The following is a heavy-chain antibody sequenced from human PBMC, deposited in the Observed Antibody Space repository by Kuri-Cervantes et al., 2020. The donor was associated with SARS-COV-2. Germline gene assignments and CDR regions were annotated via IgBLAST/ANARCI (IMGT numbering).Heavy chain of an antibody. CDR3: ARDRGSSGWSWVYYYYGMDV. J-gene: IGHJ6*02. Sequence: SVKVSCKASGGTFSNYAISWVRQAPGQGLEWMGGIIPIFGTANYAQKFQGRVTITADESTSTAYMELSSLRSEDTAVYYCARDRGSSGWSWVYYYYGMDVWGQGTTVTVSS. CDR2: IIPIFGTA. CDR1: GGTFSNYA. V-gene: IGHV1-69*13. D-gene: IGHD6-19*01.